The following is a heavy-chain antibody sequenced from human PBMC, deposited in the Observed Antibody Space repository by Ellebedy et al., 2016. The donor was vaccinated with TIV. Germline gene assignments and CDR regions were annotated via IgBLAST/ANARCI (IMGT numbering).Heavy chain of an antibody. CDR2: INPNSGGT. J-gene: IGHJ3*02. V-gene: IGHV1-2*02. CDR1: GYTFTGYY. CDR3: ASHLLGKGELSLRGDAFDI. Sequence: ASVKVSCXASGYTFTGYYMHWVRQAPRQGLEWMGWINPNSGGTNYAQKFQGRVTMTRDTSISTAYMELSRLRSDDTAVYYCASHLLGKGELSLRGDAFDIWGQGTMVTVSS. D-gene: IGHD3-16*02.